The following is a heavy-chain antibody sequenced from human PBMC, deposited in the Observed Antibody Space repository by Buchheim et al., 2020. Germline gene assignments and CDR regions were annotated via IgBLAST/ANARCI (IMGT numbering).Heavy chain of an antibody. CDR1: GYTFTSYY. V-gene: IGHV1-46*01. Sequence: QVQLVQSGAEVKKPGASVKVSRKASGYTFTSYYMHWVRQAPGQGLEWMGIIYPSGGSTSYAQKFQGRVTMTRDTSTSTVYMELSSLRSEDTAVYYCARGPPDCRGGSCYSNYFDYWGQGTL. CDR3: ARGPPDCRGGSCYSNYFDY. CDR2: IYPSGGST. J-gene: IGHJ4*02. D-gene: IGHD2-15*01.